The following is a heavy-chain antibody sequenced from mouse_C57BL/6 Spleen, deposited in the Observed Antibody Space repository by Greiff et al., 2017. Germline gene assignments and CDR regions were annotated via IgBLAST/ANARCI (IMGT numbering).Heavy chain of an antibody. CDR2: INPSTGGT. CDR3: ARGLLLRGYAMDY. J-gene: IGHJ4*01. V-gene: IGHV1-42*01. CDR1: GYSFTGYY. Sequence: EVQRVESGPELVKPGASVKISCKASGYSFTGYYMNWVKQSPEKSLEWIGEINPSTGGTTYNQKFKAKATLTVDKSSSTAYMQLKSLTSEDSAVYYCARGLLLRGYAMDYWGQGTSVTVSS. D-gene: IGHD1-1*01.